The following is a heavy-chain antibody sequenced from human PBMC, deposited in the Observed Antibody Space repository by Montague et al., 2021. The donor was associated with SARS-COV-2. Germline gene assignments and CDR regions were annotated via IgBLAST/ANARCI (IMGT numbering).Heavy chain of an antibody. Sequence: SLRLSCAASGFTFSDSYMSWVRQAPGRGLEWIAHMSSSGHFASYADSVKGRFTISRDNAKSSLYLQMNSLRAEDTAMYYCARDLWGAQSGMDVWGQGTTVTVSS. CDR1: GFTFSDSY. J-gene: IGHJ6*02. D-gene: IGHD1-26*01. V-gene: IGHV3-11*06. CDR3: ARDLWGAQSGMDV. CDR2: MSSSGHFA.